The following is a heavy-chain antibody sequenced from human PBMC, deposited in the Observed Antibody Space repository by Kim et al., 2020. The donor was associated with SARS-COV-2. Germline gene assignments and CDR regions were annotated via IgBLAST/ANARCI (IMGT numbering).Heavy chain of an antibody. J-gene: IGHJ4*02. CDR1: GFTFSNYG. CDR3: AKDVAVADTIPGY. V-gene: IGHV3-33*06. CDR2: IWYDGSNK. Sequence: GGSLRLSCAASGFTFSNYGMHWVRQAPGKGLEWVAVIWYDGSNKYYADSVKGRFTVSRDNSKNTLYLQMNSLRAEDTAVYYCAKDVAVADTIPGYWGQGTLVTVSS. D-gene: IGHD6-19*01.